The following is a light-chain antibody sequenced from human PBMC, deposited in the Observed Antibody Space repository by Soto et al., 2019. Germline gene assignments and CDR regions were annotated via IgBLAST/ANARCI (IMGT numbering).Light chain of an antibody. CDR2: DDA. CDR1: QRITRR. J-gene: IGKJ1*01. V-gene: IGKV1-5*01. Sequence: DIQMTQSPSTLSASVGDRVIITCRVSQRITRRVAWYQQKPGKAPKILIWDDARLQRGVPSRFSGSGSGTEFTLTISSLQPDDFATYYCQQYNDFSTWTVGQGTKVDVK. CDR3: QQYNDFSTWT.